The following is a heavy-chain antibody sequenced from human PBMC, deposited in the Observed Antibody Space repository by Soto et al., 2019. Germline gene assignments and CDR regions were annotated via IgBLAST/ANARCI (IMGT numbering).Heavy chain of an antibody. J-gene: IGHJ5*02. CDR2: IYYSGST. V-gene: IGHV4-59*01. CDR1: GGSISSYY. Sequence: SETLSLTCTVSGGSISSYYWSWIRQPPGKGLEWIGYIYYSGSTNYNPSLKSRVTISVDTSKNQFSLKLSSVTAADTAVYYCAREVRGSSWHNWFDPWGQGTLVTVSS. D-gene: IGHD6-13*01. CDR3: AREVRGSSWHNWFDP.